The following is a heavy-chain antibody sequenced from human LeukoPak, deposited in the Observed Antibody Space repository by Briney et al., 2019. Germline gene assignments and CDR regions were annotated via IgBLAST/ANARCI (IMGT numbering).Heavy chain of an antibody. CDR3: ASTDSSGYGY. Sequence: PSQTLSLTCTVSGGSISSGGYSWSWIRQHPGKGLEWIGYIYYSGSTYYNPSLKSRVTISVDTSKNQFSLKLSSVTAADTAVYYCASTDSSGYGYWGQGTLVTVSS. D-gene: IGHD3-22*01. CDR2: IYYSGST. V-gene: IGHV4-31*03. CDR1: GGSISSGGYS. J-gene: IGHJ4*02.